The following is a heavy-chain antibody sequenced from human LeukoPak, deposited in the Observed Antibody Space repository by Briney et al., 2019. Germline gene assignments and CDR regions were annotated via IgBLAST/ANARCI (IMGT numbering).Heavy chain of an antibody. CDR2: IYYSGST. CDR1: GGSISSSSYY. J-gene: IGHJ4*02. D-gene: IGHD5-18*01. Sequence: PSETLSLTCTVFGGSISSSSYYWGWIRQPPGKGLEWIGSIYYSGSTYYNPSLKSRVTISVDTSKNQFSLKLSSVTAADTAVYYCARQVIYSYATYYFDYWGQGTLVTVSS. V-gene: IGHV4-39*01. CDR3: ARQVIYSYATYYFDY.